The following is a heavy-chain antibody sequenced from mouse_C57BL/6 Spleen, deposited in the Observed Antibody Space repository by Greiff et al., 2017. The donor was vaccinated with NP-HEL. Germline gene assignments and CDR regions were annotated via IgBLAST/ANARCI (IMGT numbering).Heavy chain of an antibody. CDR3: ARSPYDYDDGYYAMDY. J-gene: IGHJ4*01. D-gene: IGHD2-4*01. CDR2: IYPGDGDT. V-gene: IGHV1-82*01. Sequence: VQLVESGPELVKPGASVKISCKASGYAFSSSWMNWVKQRPGKGLEWIGRIYPGDGDTNYNGKFKGKATLTADKSSSTAYMQLSSLTSEDSAVYFCARSPYDYDDGYYAMDYWGQGTSVTVSS. CDR1: GYAFSSSW.